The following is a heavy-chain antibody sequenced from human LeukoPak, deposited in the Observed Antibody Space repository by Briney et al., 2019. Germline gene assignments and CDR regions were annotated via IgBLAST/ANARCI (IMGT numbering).Heavy chain of an antibody. CDR1: EYTFSVYH. J-gene: IGHJ4*02. Sequence: ASVKVSCKASEYTFSVYHIHWVRLAPGQGLEWMAWINPNSGDTNYAQKFQGRVTMTRDTSISTAYMEMSGLRSDDTAVYYCARDWKYYTSGSPSGYWGQGTLVTVSS. D-gene: IGHD3-10*01. CDR2: INPNSGDT. CDR3: ARDWKYYTSGSPSGY. V-gene: IGHV1-2*02.